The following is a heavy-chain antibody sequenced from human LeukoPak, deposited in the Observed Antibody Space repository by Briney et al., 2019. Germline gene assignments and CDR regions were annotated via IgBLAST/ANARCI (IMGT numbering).Heavy chain of an antibody. J-gene: IGHJ4*02. V-gene: IGHV3-30*04. CDR1: GFTFSSYA. Sequence: GGSLRLSCAASGFTFSSYAMHWVRQAPGKGLEWVAVISYDGSNKYYADSVKGRFTISRDNSKNTLYLQMNSLRAEDTAVYYCARDLRVSSGYYSYFDYWGQGTLVTVSS. D-gene: IGHD3-22*01. CDR3: ARDLRVSSGYYSYFDY. CDR2: ISYDGSNK.